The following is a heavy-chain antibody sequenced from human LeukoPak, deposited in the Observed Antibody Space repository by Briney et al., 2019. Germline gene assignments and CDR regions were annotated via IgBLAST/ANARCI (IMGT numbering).Heavy chain of an antibody. Sequence: ASVKVSCTTSGYTFSDYYVHWVQQAPGQGFERMGWINPDSGATNYAQKFQGRVTMTRDTSISTAYMELSRLRSDDTAVYYCARDFTGGYFDYWGQGTLVTVSS. V-gene: IGHV1-2*02. J-gene: IGHJ4*02. CDR3: ARDFTGGYFDY. CDR2: INPDSGAT. D-gene: IGHD2-8*02. CDR1: GYTFSDYY.